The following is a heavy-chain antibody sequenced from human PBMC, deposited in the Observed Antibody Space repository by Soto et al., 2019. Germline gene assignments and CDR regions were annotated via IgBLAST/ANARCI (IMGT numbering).Heavy chain of an antibody. J-gene: IGHJ6*02. CDR3: AKDRYSSSAYYYYGMDA. Sequence: PEGSLRLSCAASGFIFDDYAVHWVRQAPGKGLEWVAVISGNSGSLGYADSVKGRFTISRDNAKNSLYLQMNRLRAEDTALYYCAKDRYSSSAYYYYGMDAWGQGTTVTVSS. CDR2: ISGNSGSL. D-gene: IGHD6-6*01. V-gene: IGHV3-9*01. CDR1: GFIFDDYA.